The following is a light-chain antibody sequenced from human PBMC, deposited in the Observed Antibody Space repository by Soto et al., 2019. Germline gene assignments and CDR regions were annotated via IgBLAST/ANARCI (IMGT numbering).Light chain of an antibody. J-gene: IGKJ4*01. CDR3: QQYDISRRAPT. CDR2: GAS. Sequence: EMVLTQSPGTLSLSPGERATLSCRASQSVSSSYLAWYQQKPGQAPRLLIYGASSRATGIPDRFSGSGSATDFTLTISRLEPEDFAVYYCQQYDISRRAPTFGGGTKVDIK. CDR1: QSVSSSY. V-gene: IGKV3-20*01.